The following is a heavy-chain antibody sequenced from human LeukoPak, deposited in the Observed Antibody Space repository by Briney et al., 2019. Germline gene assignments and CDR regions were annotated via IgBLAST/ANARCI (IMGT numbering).Heavy chain of an antibody. J-gene: IGHJ4*02. CDR1: GFTFSSYW. Sequence: GGSLRLSCAASGFTFSSYWMSWVRQAPGKGLEWVANIKQDGSEKYYVDSVKGRFTISRDNAKNSLYLQMNSLRAEDTAVCYCARGRDGYNLERYLNYYFDYWGQGTLVTVSS. D-gene: IGHD5-24*01. CDR2: IKQDGSEK. CDR3: ARGRDGYNLERYLNYYFDY. V-gene: IGHV3-7*01.